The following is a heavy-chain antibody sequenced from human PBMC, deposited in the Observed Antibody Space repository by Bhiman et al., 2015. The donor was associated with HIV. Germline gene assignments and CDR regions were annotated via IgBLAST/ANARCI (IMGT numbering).Heavy chain of an antibody. CDR1: GFTFDDYA. CDR2: ISWNSGSI. D-gene: IGHD2-8*02. V-gene: IGHV3-9*01. CDR3: AKEGKSGVWW. J-gene: IGHJ2*01. Sequence: EVQLVESGGGLVQPGRSLRLSCAASGFTFDDYAMHWVRQAPGKGLEWVSGISWNSGSIGYADSVKGRFTISRDNAKNSLYLQMNSLRAEDTALYYCAKEGKSGVWWWGRGTLVTVSS.